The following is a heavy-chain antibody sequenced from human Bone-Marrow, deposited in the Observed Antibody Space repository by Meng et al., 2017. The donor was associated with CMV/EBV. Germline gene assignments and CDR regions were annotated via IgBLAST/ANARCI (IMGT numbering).Heavy chain of an antibody. V-gene: IGHV1-18*01. Sequence: ASVKVSCKASGYTFTSYGISWVRQAPGQGLEWMGWISAYNGNTNYAQKLQGRVTMTTDTSTSTAYMELSSLRSEDTAVYYCARDWIAGSPFDYWGQGTLVTVSS. CDR3: ARDWIAGSPFDY. CDR1: GYTFTSYG. J-gene: IGHJ4*02. D-gene: IGHD6-13*01. CDR2: ISAYNGNT.